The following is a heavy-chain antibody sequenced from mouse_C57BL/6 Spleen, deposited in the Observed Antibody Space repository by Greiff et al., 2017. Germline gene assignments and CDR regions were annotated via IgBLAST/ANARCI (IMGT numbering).Heavy chain of an antibody. J-gene: IGHJ4*01. CDR1: GYSFTDYN. V-gene: IGHV1-39*01. D-gene: IGHD3-2*02. Sequence: VQLQQSGPELVKPGASVKISCKASGYSFTDYNMNWVKQSNGKRLEWIGVINPNYGTTSYNQKFKGKATLTVDQSSSNANMQLNSLTSEDSAVYYCAETAQAPLDYWGQGTSVTVAS. CDR3: AETAQAPLDY. CDR2: INPNYGTT.